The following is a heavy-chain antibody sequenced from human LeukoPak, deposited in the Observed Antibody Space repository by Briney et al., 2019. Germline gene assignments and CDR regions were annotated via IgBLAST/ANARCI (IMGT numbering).Heavy chain of an antibody. J-gene: IGHJ6*03. D-gene: IGHD2-2*01. V-gene: IGHV1-69*06. Sequence: SVKVSCKASGGTFSSYAISWVRQAPGQGLEWMGGIIPIFGTANYAQKFQGRVTITADKSTSTAYMELSSLRSEDTAVYYCARGSIRGCSSTSCFVRRNELKSMDVWGKGTTVSVS. CDR1: GGTFSSYA. CDR3: ARGSIRGCSSTSCFVRRNELKSMDV. CDR2: IIPIFGTA.